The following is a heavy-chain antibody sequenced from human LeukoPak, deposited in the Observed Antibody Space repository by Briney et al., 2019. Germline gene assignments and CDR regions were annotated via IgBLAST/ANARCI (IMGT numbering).Heavy chain of an antibody. D-gene: IGHD6-19*01. CDR3: ATDSSGWYQEFDY. Sequence: ASVKVSCKASGGTFSSYAISWVRQAPGQGLEWMGGIIPIFGTANYAQKFQGRVTMTEDTSTDTAYMELSSLRSEDTAVYYCATDSSGWYQEFDYWGQGTLVTVSS. CDR2: IIPIFGTA. CDR1: GGTFSSYA. V-gene: IGHV1-69*06. J-gene: IGHJ4*02.